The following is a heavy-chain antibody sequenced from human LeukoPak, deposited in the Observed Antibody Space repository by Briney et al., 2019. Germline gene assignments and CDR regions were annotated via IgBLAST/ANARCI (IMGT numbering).Heavy chain of an antibody. Sequence: PSETLSLTCTVSGGSISSSSYYWGWIRQPPGKGLEWIGSIYYSGSTYYNPSLKSRVTISVDTSKNQFSLKLSSVTAADTAVYYCARAGGKKRIQLWYPQTAPNYWYFDLWGRGTLVTVSS. CDR1: GGSISSSSYY. CDR3: ARAGGKKRIQLWYPQTAPNYWYFDL. J-gene: IGHJ2*01. CDR2: IYYSGST. V-gene: IGHV4-39*07. D-gene: IGHD5-18*01.